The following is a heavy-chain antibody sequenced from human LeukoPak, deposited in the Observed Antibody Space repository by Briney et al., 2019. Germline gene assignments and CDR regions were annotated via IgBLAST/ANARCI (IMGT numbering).Heavy chain of an antibody. CDR1: GFTFSSYW. D-gene: IGHD2-15*01. V-gene: IGHV3-7*03. CDR2: IREDGNEK. CDR3: ARYGLLGISEINGFDN. J-gene: IGHJ3*02. Sequence: PGGSLRLSCSASGFTFSSYWMSWVRQTTGKGLECVAKIREDGNEKFYVDSVRGRFTISRDNAKNSVYLQMNSLRVEDTAVYYCARYGLLGISEINGFDNWGQGTMVTVSS.